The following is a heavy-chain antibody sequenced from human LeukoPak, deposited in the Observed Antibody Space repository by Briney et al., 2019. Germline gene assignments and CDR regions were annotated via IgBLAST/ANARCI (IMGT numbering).Heavy chain of an antibody. D-gene: IGHD6-19*01. J-gene: IGHJ6*02. CDR3: AIQRLDGTDV. Sequence: PSETLSLTCTVSGGSISSRSYYWGWIRQPPGKGLEWIGSIYYSGSTYYNASLKCRVTTSVDTSKNQFSLKLTSVTAADTAVYYCAIQRLDGTDVWGQGITVTVSS. CDR2: IYYSGST. V-gene: IGHV4-39*01. CDR1: GGSISSRSYY.